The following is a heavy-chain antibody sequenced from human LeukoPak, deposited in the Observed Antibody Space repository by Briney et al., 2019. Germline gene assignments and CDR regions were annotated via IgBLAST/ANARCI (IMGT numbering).Heavy chain of an antibody. J-gene: IGHJ4*02. D-gene: IGHD1-7*01. CDR3: ARDSMELAYFDY. Sequence: SETLSLTCTVSGGSISSYYWSWIRQPPGKGLEWIGYVYYSGSTNYNPSLKSRVTISVDTSKNQFSLKLSSVTAADTAVYYCARDSMELAYFDYWGQGTLVTVSS. V-gene: IGHV4-59*12. CDR1: GGSISSYY. CDR2: VYYSGST.